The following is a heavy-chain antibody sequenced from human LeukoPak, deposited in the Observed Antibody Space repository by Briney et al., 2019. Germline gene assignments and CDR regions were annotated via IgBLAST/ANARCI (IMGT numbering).Heavy chain of an antibody. CDR2: IDTVGDT. D-gene: IGHD4-23*01. V-gene: IGHV3-13*01. J-gene: IGHJ4*02. CDR3: ARGDYGGTSLNFDY. CDR1: GFIFSSYD. Sequence: GGSLRLSCAASGFIFSSYDIHWVRQAPGKGLEWVSSIDTVGDTYYSGSVKGRFTISRDRDENSLYLQMNNLRVGDTAVYYCARGDYGGTSLNFDYWGQGALVTVSS.